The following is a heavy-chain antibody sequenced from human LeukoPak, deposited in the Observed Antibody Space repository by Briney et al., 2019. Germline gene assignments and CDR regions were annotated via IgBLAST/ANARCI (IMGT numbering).Heavy chain of an antibody. J-gene: IGHJ4*02. V-gene: IGHV3-23*01. D-gene: IGHD1-1*01. CDR1: GFTFSSYW. Sequence: GGSLRLSCAASGFTFSSYWMSWVRQAPGKGLEWVSAISGSGINTYYADSVKGRFTISRDNSKNTLYLQMNSLRAEDTAVYYCAKGGSSPKVTTGTSSFDYWGQGTLVTVSS. CDR2: ISGSGINT. CDR3: AKGGSSPKVTTGTSSFDY.